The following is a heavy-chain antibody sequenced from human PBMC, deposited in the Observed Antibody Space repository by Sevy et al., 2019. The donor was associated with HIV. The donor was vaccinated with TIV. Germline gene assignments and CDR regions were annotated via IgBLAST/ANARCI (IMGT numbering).Heavy chain of an antibody. D-gene: IGHD2-21*02. J-gene: IGHJ4*02. CDR2: MSHDGNYK. CDR3: ARLFSCGGDCYYLDY. CDR1: GFTFSDYD. V-gene: IGHV3-30*04. Sequence: GGSLRLSCAAAGFTFSDYDIHWVRQAPGKGLEWGAVMSHDGNYKNHADSVKVRFTISRDNFKNTLYLQMNSLRVEDTSVYFCARLFSCGGDCYYLDYWGQGAPVTVSS.